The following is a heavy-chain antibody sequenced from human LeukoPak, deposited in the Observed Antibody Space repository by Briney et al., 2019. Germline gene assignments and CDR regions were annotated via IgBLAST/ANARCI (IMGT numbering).Heavy chain of an antibody. V-gene: IGHV3-7*01. Sequence: GGSLRLSCAASGFTFSAYWMSWVRQAPGKGLEWVASMKHDGSEKYYVDSVKGRFTISRDNAKNSLYLQMNSLRAEDTAVYYCASRAIYFDYWGQGTLVTASS. D-gene: IGHD3-3*01. CDR3: ASRAIYFDY. J-gene: IGHJ4*02. CDR2: MKHDGSEK. CDR1: GFTFSAYW.